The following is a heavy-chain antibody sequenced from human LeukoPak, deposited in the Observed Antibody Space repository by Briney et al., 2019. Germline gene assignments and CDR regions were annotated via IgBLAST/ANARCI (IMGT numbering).Heavy chain of an antibody. CDR1: GFTFTIFG. CDR2: IDARSGIT. V-gene: IGHV3-48*01. Sequence: GGSLRLSCAASGFTFTIFGLNWVRQAPGKGPEWVSYIDARSGITYYADSVQGRFTISRDNARESVFLQMDSLRVDDTAVCYCARTYDFGRGPPGDAFDNWGPGTWVIVSS. D-gene: IGHD3-3*01. CDR3: ARTYDFGRGPPGDAFDN. J-gene: IGHJ3*02.